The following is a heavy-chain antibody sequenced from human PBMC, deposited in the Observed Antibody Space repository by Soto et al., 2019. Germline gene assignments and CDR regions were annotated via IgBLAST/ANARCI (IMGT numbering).Heavy chain of an antibody. CDR3: ARGKGMEENYYYGMDI. CDR2: INGGTGQT. D-gene: IGHD1-1*01. J-gene: IGHJ6*02. V-gene: IGHV1-3*01. CDR1: GYTFSTYA. Sequence: ASVKVSCKASGYTFSTYAMHWVRQAPGQSLEWMGWINGGTGQTRYSQRFQDRVTITRDTSAKTTYMDLTSLRSEDTAVYYCARGKGMEENYYYGMDIWGQGTTVTVSS.